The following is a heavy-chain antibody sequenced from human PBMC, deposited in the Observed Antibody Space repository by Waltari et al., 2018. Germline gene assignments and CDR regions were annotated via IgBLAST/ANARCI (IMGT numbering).Heavy chain of an antibody. J-gene: IGHJ4*02. V-gene: IGHV4-59*11. D-gene: IGHD3-16*01. Sequence: QLQLHESGPGLVKPSETLSLSCTISGGPMTIHYWTWFRQPPGKELESIGYIHNTGTTKYNPSLKSRVTISMDTSKNQFSLKLSSVTAADTAMYYCARVPVMTPGGGPFDHWGQGILVTVSS. CDR2: IHNTGTT. CDR1: GGPMTIHY. CDR3: ARVPVMTPGGGPFDH.